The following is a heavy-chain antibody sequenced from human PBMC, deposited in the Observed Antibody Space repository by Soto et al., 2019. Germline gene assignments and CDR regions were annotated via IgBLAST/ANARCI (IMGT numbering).Heavy chain of an antibody. Sequence: SETLSLTCTVSGGSISSGGYYWSWIRQHPGKGLEWIGYIYYSGSTYYNPSLKSRVTISVDTSKNQFSLKLSSVTAADTAVYYCARDSGWFGERPGSWLSNYYYYLLDVWGQGTTVTVSS. CDR2: IYYSGST. CDR3: ARDSGWFGERPGSWLSNYYYYLLDV. CDR1: GGSISSGGYY. D-gene: IGHD3-10*01. V-gene: IGHV4-31*03. J-gene: IGHJ6*02.